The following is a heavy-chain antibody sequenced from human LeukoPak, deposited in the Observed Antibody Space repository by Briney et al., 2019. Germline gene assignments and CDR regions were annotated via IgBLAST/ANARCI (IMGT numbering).Heavy chain of an antibody. D-gene: IGHD2-2*01. CDR1: CVAFSNYF. V-gene: IGHV4-34*01. J-gene: IGHJ4*02. Sequence: PSDTLPLTYAVSCVAFSNYFWTGIRQPPPKGLAWIAEINDSESTNSNSSLRSRVAISLDTSKNQFSLRLTSVTAADTAVYYCARGQYCSTTTCYSARRYFDFWGQGTLVTVSS. CDR3: ARGQYCSTTTCYSARRYFDF. CDR2: INDSEST.